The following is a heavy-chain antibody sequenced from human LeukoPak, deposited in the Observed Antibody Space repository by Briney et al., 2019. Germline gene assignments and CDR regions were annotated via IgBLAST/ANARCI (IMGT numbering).Heavy chain of an antibody. Sequence: PSETLSLTCTVSGGSISSYYWSWIRQPPGKGLEWIGYIYYSGSTNYNPSLKSRVTISVDTSKNQFSLKLSSVTAADTAVYYCAAIRSGWYGGPDYWGQGTLVTVSS. CDR1: GGSISSYY. CDR2: IYYSGST. J-gene: IGHJ4*02. CDR3: AAIRSGWYGGPDY. V-gene: IGHV4-59*01. D-gene: IGHD6-19*01.